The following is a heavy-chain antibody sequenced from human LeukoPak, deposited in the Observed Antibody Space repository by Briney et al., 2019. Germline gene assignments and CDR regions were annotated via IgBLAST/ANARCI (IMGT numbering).Heavy chain of an antibody. CDR2: IIPIFDTA. V-gene: IGHV1-69*06. D-gene: IGHD6-19*01. CDR1: GGTFSSYG. J-gene: IGHJ6*03. Sequence: SVKVSCKVSGGTFSSYGISWVRQAPGQGLEWMGGIIPIFDTANYAQSFQGRVTITADKSTSTAYMEVSSLRSDDTAVYYCARDLRYSSGWSASGMDVWGKGTTVTISS. CDR3: ARDLRYSSGWSASGMDV.